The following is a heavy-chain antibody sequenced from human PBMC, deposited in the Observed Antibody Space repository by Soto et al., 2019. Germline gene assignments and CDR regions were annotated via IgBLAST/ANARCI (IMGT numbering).Heavy chain of an antibody. CDR2: IHHGGSA. V-gene: IGHV4-4*02. Sequence: QVQLQESGPGLVRSSGTVSLTCAVSGLSISSGDWWSWVRQPPGKGLEWIGEIHHGGSANYNPSLKSRVTLSVVPSKDLFSLTLISVTAADTAFYYCARDQGSHPGDWGQGTLVSVSS. J-gene: IGHJ4*02. CDR1: GLSISSGDW. D-gene: IGHD6-13*01. CDR3: ARDQGSHPGD.